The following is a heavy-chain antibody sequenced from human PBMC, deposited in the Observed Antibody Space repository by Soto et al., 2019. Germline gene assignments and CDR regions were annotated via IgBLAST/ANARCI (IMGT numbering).Heavy chain of an antibody. CDR3: AKGQLDYYDSSGYYLR. Sequence: WWSLRLSCSASVFTFSSYAMSWVRQAPGKGLEWVSAISGSGGSTYYADSVKGRFTISRDNSKNTLYLQMNSLRAEDTAVYYCAKGQLDYYDSSGYYLRWGQGTLVTVSS. D-gene: IGHD3-22*01. CDR2: ISGSGGST. CDR1: VFTFSSYA. V-gene: IGHV3-23*01. J-gene: IGHJ4*02.